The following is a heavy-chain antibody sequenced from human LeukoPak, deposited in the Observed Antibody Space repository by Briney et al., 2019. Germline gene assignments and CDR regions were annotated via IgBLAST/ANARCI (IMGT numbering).Heavy chain of an antibody. CDR1: GYTFTSYD. CDR2: MNPNSGNT. J-gene: IGHJ4*02. CDR3: ARSPTGSGSYYGLDY. Sequence: ASVKVSCKASGYTFTSYDINWVRQATGQGLEWMGWMNPNSGNTGYARKFQGRVTMTRDMSTSTVYMEVSSLRSEDTAVYYCARSPTGSGSYYGLDYWGQGTLVTVSS. V-gene: IGHV1-8*02. D-gene: IGHD1-26*01.